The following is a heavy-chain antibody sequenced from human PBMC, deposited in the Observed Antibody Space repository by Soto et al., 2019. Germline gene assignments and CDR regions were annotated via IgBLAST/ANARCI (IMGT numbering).Heavy chain of an antibody. D-gene: IGHD3-22*01. V-gene: IGHV4-39*01. Sequence: QLQLQESGPGLVKPSETLSLTCTVSGGSIRSSNYYWAWIRQPPGKGLEWIGSFYYSGSPYYKPSLTSRVSISVYTYKNQFSLKLSSVTAADTAVYYCARPIEGGSSGYYHWGQGTLVTVSS. CDR2: FYYSGSP. CDR1: GGSIRSSNYY. J-gene: IGHJ5*02. CDR3: ARPIEGGSSGYYH.